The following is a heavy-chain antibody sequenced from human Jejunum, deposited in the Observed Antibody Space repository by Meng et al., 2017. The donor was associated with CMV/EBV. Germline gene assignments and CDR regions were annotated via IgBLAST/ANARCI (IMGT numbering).Heavy chain of an antibody. J-gene: IGHJ4*02. V-gene: IGHV4-59*01. CDR2: VSYIGST. D-gene: IGHD1-26*01. Sequence: IVSGCSIRSYYWSWIRQPPGKALEWIGYVSYIGSTSYNPSLNSRFTISVDTPKNQFSLKVTSVTAADTAVYFCARRWEGNTWFDYWGQGMLVTVSS. CDR3: ARRWEGNTWFDY. CDR1: GCSIRSYY.